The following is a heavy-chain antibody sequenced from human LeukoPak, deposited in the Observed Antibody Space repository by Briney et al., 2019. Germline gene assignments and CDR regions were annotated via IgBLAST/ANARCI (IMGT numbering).Heavy chain of an antibody. CDR1: GYSFTSYW. Sequence: GESLKISCKGSGYSFTSYWIGWVRQMPGKGMEWMGIIYPGDSDTRYSPSFQGQVTISADKSISTAYLQWSSLKASDTAMYYCARCYYDSSGYCQLDYWGQGTLVTVSS. CDR2: IYPGDSDT. J-gene: IGHJ4*02. V-gene: IGHV5-51*01. D-gene: IGHD3-22*01. CDR3: ARCYYDSSGYCQLDY.